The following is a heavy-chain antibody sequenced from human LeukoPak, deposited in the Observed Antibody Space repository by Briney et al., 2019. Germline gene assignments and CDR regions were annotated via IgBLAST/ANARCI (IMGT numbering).Heavy chain of an antibody. D-gene: IGHD2-21*02. V-gene: IGHV4-30-2*01. J-gene: IGHJ4*02. CDR1: GGSISSGGYS. Sequence: SETLSLTCAVSGGSISSGGYSWSWIRQPPGKGLEWIGYIYHSGSTYYNPSLKSRVTISVDTSKNQFSLKLSSVTAADTAVYYCARRGGGDGFDYWGQGTLVTVSS. CDR2: IYHSGST. CDR3: ARRGGGDGFDY.